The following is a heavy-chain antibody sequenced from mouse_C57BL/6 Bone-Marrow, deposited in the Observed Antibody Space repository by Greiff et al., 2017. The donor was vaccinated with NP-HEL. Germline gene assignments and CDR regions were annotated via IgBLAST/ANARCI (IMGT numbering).Heavy chain of an antibody. J-gene: IGHJ2*01. V-gene: IGHV3-6*01. CDR2: ICYDGSN. D-gene: IGHD2-10*02. Sequence: EVHLVESGPGLVKPSQSLSLTCSVTGYSITSGYYWNWIRRFPGNKLEWVGSICYDGSNNYSPSLKNRFSITRDTSKNQCFLKLNSVTAEDTATYYCARAYGNYLDYWGQGTTLTVSS. CDR1: GYSITSGYY. CDR3: ARAYGNYLDY.